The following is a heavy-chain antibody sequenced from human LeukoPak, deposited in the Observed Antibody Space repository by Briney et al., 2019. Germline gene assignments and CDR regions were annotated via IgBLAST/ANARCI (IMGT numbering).Heavy chain of an antibody. D-gene: IGHD3-9*01. V-gene: IGHV3-74*01. CDR3: AREGYDILTGYLPFDY. CDR2: INSDGSST. CDR1: GFTFSSYW. Sequence: PGGSLRLSCAASGFTFSSYWMHWVRQAPGKGLVWVSRINSDGSSTSYADSVKGRFTISRDNAKNTLYLQMNSLRAEDTAVYYCAREGYDILTGYLPFDYWGQGTLVTVSS. J-gene: IGHJ4*02.